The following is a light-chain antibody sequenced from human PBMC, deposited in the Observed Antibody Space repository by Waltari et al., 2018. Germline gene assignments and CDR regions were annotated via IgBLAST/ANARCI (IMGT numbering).Light chain of an antibody. CDR1: SSEAGGYDY. Sequence: QSALTQPASVSGSPGQSITLSCTGTSSEAGGYDYVSWYQQHPDKAPKLLIYDVNNRPSGVSSRFSGSKSGNTASLTISGLQAEDEADYYCNSYTTSSTRVFGGGTKLTVL. CDR3: NSYTTSSTRV. V-gene: IGLV2-14*03. J-gene: IGLJ3*02. CDR2: DVN.